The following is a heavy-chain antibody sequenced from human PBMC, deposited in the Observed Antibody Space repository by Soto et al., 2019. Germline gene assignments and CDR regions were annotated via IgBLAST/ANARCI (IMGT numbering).Heavy chain of an antibody. CDR3: ARDLTEGGSWFLNYYYYYGMDV. CDR1: GFTFSSYG. V-gene: IGHV3-33*01. Sequence: GGSLRLSCAASGFTFSSYGMHWVRQAPGKGLEWVAVIWYDGSNKYYADSVKGRFTISRDNSKNTLYLQMNSLRAEDTAVYYCARDLTEGGSWFLNYYYYYGMDVWGQGTTVTVSS. CDR2: IWYDGSNK. D-gene: IGHD3-10*01. J-gene: IGHJ6*02.